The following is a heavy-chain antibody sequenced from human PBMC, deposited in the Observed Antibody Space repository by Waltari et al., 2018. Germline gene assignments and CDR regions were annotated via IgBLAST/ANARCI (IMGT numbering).Heavy chain of an antibody. CDR3: ARGGILTGTAY. CDR2: ISSSSSYI. CDR1: GFTFSRYS. Sequence: EVQLVESGGGLVKPGGSLRLSCAASGFTFSRYSMTWVRQVPGKGLEWVSSISSSSSYIYYADSVKGRFTISRDNAKNSLYLQMNSLRAEDTAVYYCARGGILTGTAYWGQGTLVTVSS. V-gene: IGHV3-21*01. D-gene: IGHD1-7*01. J-gene: IGHJ4*02.